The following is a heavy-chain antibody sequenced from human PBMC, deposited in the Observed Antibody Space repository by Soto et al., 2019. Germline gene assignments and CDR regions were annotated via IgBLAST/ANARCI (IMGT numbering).Heavy chain of an antibody. CDR3: ARLGEDYSTKGGLDY. D-gene: IGHD4-4*01. CDR1: GFTFSDYY. V-gene: IGHV3-11*06. Sequence: GGSLRLSCAASGFTFSDYYMSWIRQAPGKGLEWVSYISSSSSYTNYADSVKGRFTISRDNAKNSLYLQMNSLRAEDTAVYYCARLGEDYSTKGGLDYWGQGTLVTVSS. CDR2: ISSSSSYT. J-gene: IGHJ4*02.